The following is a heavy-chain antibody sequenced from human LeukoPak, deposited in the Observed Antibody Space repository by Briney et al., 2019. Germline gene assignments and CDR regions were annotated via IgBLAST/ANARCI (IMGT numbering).Heavy chain of an antibody. V-gene: IGHV7-4-1*02. Sequence: ASVKVSCKASGYTFTSNALNWVRQSPGQGLEWMGWINTDSGNPTYAQGFTGRFVFSLDTSVSTAYLQINSLEAEDTAMYYCARGIGYCSDFSCHLDPWGQGTLVTVSS. CDR2: INTDSGNP. CDR1: GYTFTSNA. J-gene: IGHJ5*02. D-gene: IGHD2-15*01. CDR3: ARGIGYCSDFSCHLDP.